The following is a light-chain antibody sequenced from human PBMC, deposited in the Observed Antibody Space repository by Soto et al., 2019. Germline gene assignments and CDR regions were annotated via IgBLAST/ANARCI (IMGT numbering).Light chain of an antibody. J-gene: IGLJ3*02. CDR2: DVS. CDR3: SSYTGSTTPWV. CDR1: SSDIGAYNY. V-gene: IGLV2-14*03. Sequence: QSALTQPASVSGSPGQSITISCTGTSSDIGAYNYVSWYQQHPGKAPKLMIYDVSHRPSGVPVRFSGSKSGNTASLTISGLQAEDETEYYCSSYTGSTTPWVFAEGPRSPS.